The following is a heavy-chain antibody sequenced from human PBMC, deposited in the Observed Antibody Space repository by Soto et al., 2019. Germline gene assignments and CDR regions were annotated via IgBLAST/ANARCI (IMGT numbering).Heavy chain of an antibody. CDR3: ARGHYSHSDY. V-gene: IGHV4-4*02. CDR2: IYNSGST. Sequence: TSETLSLTCAVSGGSIRSSYWWSWVRQPPGKRLEWIGEIYNSGSTNSTPSLRRRVTISVDKSKNQFSLNVNSVTASDTAMYYCARGHYSHSDYWGQGTLVTVSS. D-gene: IGHD2-21*01. J-gene: IGHJ4*02. CDR1: GGSIRSSYW.